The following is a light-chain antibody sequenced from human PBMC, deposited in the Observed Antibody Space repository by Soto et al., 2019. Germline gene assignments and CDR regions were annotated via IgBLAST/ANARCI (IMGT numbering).Light chain of an antibody. CDR1: SSNIGNNY. Sequence: QSVLTQPPSVSAAPGQKVTISCSGSSSNIGNNYVSWYQQLPGTAPKVLIYDNNKRPSGIPDRFSGSKSGTSGTLDITGLQTGDEADYYCATWDGSLPGEVFGGGTKLTVL. CDR3: ATWDGSLPGEV. J-gene: IGLJ2*01. CDR2: DNN. V-gene: IGLV1-51*01.